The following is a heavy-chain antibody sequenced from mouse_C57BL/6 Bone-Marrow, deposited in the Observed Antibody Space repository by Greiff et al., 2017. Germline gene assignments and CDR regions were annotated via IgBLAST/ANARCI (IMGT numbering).Heavy chain of an antibody. D-gene: IGHD2-3*01. J-gene: IGHJ3*01. Sequence: ESGPGLVKPSPSLSLTCSVTGYSFTSGYYWNWIRQFPGNKLEWMGYISYDGSNNYNPSLKNRISITRDTSKNQFFLKLNSVTTEDTATFYCAREGLLRRFADWGQGTLVTVSA. CDR1: GYSFTSGYY. CDR3: AREGLLRRFAD. CDR2: ISYDGSN. V-gene: IGHV3-6*01.